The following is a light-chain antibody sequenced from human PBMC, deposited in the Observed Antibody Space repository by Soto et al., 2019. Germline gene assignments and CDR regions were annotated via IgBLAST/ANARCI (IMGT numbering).Light chain of an antibody. CDR1: QSISSW. CDR3: QQDNSYFWT. J-gene: IGKJ1*01. V-gene: IGKV1-5*01. Sequence: DIQMTQSPSTLSASVGDRVTITCRASQSISSWLAWYQQKPGKAPKLLIYDASSLESGVPSRFSGSGSGTEFTLTISSLQPDDFAPYYCQQDNSYFWTFGQGTKVEIK. CDR2: DAS.